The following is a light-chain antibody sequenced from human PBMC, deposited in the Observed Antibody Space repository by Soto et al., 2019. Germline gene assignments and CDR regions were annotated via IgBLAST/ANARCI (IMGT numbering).Light chain of an antibody. Sequence: QPVLTQPPSVSGAPGQRVTISCSGSRSNIGAGYDVSWFQQLPGTAPQLLIYGHTNRPSGVPDRFSDSKSGTSASLAITGLQAEDEADYYCQSYDTSLSGARVFGGGTKLTVL. CDR2: GHT. CDR3: QSYDTSLSGARV. CDR1: RSNIGAGYD. J-gene: IGLJ3*02. V-gene: IGLV1-40*01.